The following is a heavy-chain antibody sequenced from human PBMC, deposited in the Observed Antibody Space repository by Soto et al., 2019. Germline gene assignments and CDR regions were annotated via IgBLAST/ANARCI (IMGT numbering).Heavy chain of an antibody. CDR1: GGSFSGYY. CDR2: INHSGST. J-gene: IGHJ4*02. V-gene: IGHV4-34*01. D-gene: IGHD4-4*01. CDR3: ARVEGATVTFDY. Sequence: SETLSLTCAVYGGSFSGYYWSWIRQPPGKGLEWIGEINHSGSTNYNPSLKSRVTISVDTSKNQFSLKLSSVTAADTAVYYCARVEGATVTFDYWGQGTLVTVSS.